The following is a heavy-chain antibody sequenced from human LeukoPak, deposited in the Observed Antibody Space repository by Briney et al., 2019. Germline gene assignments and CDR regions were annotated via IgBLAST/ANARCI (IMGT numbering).Heavy chain of an antibody. J-gene: IGHJ3*02. CDR1: GYIFNSNY. CDR2: INPSGGST. CDR3: ARGFNAFDI. Sequence: GASVKVSCKASGYIFNSNYMHWVRQAPGQGLEWMGIINPSGGSTSYAQKFQGRVTMTRDMSTSTVYMELSSLRSEDTAVYYCARGFNAFDIWGQGTMVTVSS. D-gene: IGHD3-3*01. V-gene: IGHV1-46*02.